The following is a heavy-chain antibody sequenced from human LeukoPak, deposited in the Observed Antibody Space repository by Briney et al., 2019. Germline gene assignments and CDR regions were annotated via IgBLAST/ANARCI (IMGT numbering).Heavy chain of an antibody. CDR2: IYTRGST. Sequence: SETLSLTCTVSGGSISSYYWSWIRQPAGKGLEWIGRIYTRGSTNYNPPLKSRVTMSVDTSKNQFSLNLSSVTAADTAVYYCARDLVVVPAATPPTLGAFDIWGQGTMVTVSS. V-gene: IGHV4-4*07. CDR3: ARDLVVVPAATPPTLGAFDI. CDR1: GGSISSYY. J-gene: IGHJ3*02. D-gene: IGHD2-2*02.